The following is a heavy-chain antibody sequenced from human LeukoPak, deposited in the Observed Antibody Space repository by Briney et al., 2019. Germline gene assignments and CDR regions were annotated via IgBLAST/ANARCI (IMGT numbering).Heavy chain of an antibody. J-gene: IGHJ4*02. CDR2: IGGDGIA. D-gene: IGHD1-26*01. Sequence: GGSLRLSCVASGFTFTDHPMNWVRQAPGKGLEWISYIGGDGIAFYADSVKGRFTASKDDARKSMYLQMNSLRVEDTAVYYCAKERAKWAIDDWGQGTQVTVSS. CDR1: GFTFTDHP. CDR3: AKERAKWAIDD. V-gene: IGHV3-69-1*01.